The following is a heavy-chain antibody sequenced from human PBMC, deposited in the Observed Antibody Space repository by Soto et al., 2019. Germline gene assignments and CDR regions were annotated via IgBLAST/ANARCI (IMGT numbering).Heavy chain of an antibody. V-gene: IGHV4-34*01. CDR3: ARDGARRTIFGVAPTRSRRFDP. CDR2: INHSGST. CDR1: GGSFSGYY. Sequence: SETLSLTCAVYGGSFSGYYWSWIRQPPGKGLEWIGEINHSGSTNYNPCFKSRFTISVDTSKNQFSLKLSSVTAADTAVYYCARDGARRTIFGVAPTRSRRFDPWGQGTLVTVSS. J-gene: IGHJ5*02. D-gene: IGHD3-3*01.